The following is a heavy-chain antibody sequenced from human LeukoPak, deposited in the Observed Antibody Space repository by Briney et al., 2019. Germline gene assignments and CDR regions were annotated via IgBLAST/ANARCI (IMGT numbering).Heavy chain of an antibody. Sequence: GESLKISCEGSGYSFTNYWIGWVRQMPGKGLEWMGIIYPGTSDTKYSPSFQGHVTVSADKSISTAYLQWSSLKASDTAMYYCARRGYDSRGYHFYFDYWGQGTLVTVSS. CDR1: GYSFTNYW. V-gene: IGHV5-51*01. D-gene: IGHD3-22*01. CDR2: IYPGTSDT. CDR3: ARRGYDSRGYHFYFDY. J-gene: IGHJ4*02.